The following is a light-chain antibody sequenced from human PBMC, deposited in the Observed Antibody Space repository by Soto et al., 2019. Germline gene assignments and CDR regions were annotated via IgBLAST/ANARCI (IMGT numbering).Light chain of an antibody. CDR3: ATWDDRLTAWV. Sequence: QLVLTQSPSVSGAPRQSVNISCSGHNSNIGSNAVHWYQQLPGKAPKLLMYYNDMLPSGVSDRFSGSKSGTSASLAISGLQSEDEGDYYCATWDDRLTAWVFGGGTQLTVL. J-gene: IGLJ3*02. CDR2: YND. V-gene: IGLV1-36*01. CDR1: NSNIGSNA.